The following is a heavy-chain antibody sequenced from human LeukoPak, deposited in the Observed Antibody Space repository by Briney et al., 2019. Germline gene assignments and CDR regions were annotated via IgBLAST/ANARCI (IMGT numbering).Heavy chain of an antibody. V-gene: IGHV7-4-1*02. D-gene: IGHD5-12*01. Sequence: ASVKVSCKASGYTFTSYAMNWVRQAPGQGLEWMGWINTNTGNPTYAQGFTGRFVFSLDTSVSTAYLQISSLKAEDTAVYYCARDYGRYSGYDSKLCGGDCSRDAFDIWGQGTMVTVSS. J-gene: IGHJ3*02. CDR3: ARDYGRYSGYDSKLCGGDCSRDAFDI. CDR2: INTNTGNP. CDR1: GYTFTSYA.